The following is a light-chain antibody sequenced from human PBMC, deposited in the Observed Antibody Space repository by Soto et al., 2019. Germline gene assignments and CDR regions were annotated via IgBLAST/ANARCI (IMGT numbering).Light chain of an antibody. CDR3: QQYHNWPA. V-gene: IGKV3-15*01. Sequence: EIVLTQSPATLSVSPGERATLSCRASQSVFSSLAWFQQKPGQAPRLLIYGAATRATGIPARFSGSGSGTEFSLTISSLQSEDFAVYYCQQYHNWPAVGQGTKVEI. CDR1: QSVFSS. J-gene: IGKJ1*01. CDR2: GAA.